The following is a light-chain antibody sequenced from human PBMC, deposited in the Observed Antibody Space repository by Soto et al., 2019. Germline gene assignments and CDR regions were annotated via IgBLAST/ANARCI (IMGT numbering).Light chain of an antibody. J-gene: IGKJ4*01. CDR1: QSVSGS. V-gene: IGKV3-11*01. Sequence: DIVLEQSPGTLSLSPGERATLSCRPSQSVSGSLAWYQQKPGQAPRLLIYDASNRATGIPARFSGSGSGTDFTLSISSLEPEDFAVYYCQQYASSPLLTFGGGTKVDIK. CDR3: QQYASSPLLT. CDR2: DAS.